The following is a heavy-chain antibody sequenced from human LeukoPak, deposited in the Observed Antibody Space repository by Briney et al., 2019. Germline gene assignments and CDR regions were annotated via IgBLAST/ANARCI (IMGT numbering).Heavy chain of an antibody. CDR2: ISAYNGNT. CDR3: ARDRVDYHYGSGSFFDY. D-gene: IGHD3-10*01. J-gene: IGHJ4*02. CDR1: GYTFTSYG. V-gene: IGHV1-18*01. Sequence: ASVKFSCKASGYTFTSYGISWVRQAPGQGLEWMGWISAYNGNTNYAQKLQGRVTMTTDTSTSTAYMELRSLRSDDTAVYYCARDRVDYHYGSGSFFDYWGQGTLVTVSS.